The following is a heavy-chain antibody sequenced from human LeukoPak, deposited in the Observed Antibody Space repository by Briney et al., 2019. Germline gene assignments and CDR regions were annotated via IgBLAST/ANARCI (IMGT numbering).Heavy chain of an antibody. V-gene: IGHV1-18*01. Sequence: ASVAVSCKASGYTFTSSAFSWVRQAPGQGLEWIGWINAYNGNTNYAQKLQGRVTMTTDTSTSTAYMELRGLRSDDTAVYYCARDYDILTGSLDGFDYWGQGTLVTVSS. CDR2: INAYNGNT. CDR1: GYTFTSSA. CDR3: ARDYDILTGSLDGFDY. J-gene: IGHJ4*02. D-gene: IGHD3-9*01.